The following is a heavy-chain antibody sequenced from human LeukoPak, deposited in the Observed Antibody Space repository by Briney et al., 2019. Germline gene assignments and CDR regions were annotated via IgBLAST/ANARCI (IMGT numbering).Heavy chain of an antibody. CDR3: ARVSGTGNNDWFDP. CDR2: INWNGGST. D-gene: IGHD1-1*01. J-gene: IGHJ5*02. Sequence: GGSLRLSCAASGFTFDDYGMSWVRQAPGKGLEWVSGINWNGGSTGYADSVKGRFTISRDNAKNSLYLQMNSLRAEDTALYYCARVSGTGNNDWFDPWGQGTLVTVSS. CDR1: GFTFDDYG. V-gene: IGHV3-20*04.